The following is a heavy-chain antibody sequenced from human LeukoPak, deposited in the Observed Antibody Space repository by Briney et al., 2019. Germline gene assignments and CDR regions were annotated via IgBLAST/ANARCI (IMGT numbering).Heavy chain of an antibody. CDR1: GFTVSSNY. Sequence: GGSLRLSCAASGFTVSSNYMSWVRQAPGKGLEWVSVIYSGGSTYYADSVKGRFTISRDNSKNTVDLQMNSLRVEDTAVYYCASMGATWGFDYWGQGTLVTVSS. J-gene: IGHJ4*02. V-gene: IGHV3-53*01. CDR2: IYSGGST. CDR3: ASMGATWGFDY. D-gene: IGHD1-26*01.